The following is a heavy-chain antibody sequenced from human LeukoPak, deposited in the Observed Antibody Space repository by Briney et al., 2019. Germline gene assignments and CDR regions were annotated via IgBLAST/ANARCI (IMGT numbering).Heavy chain of an antibody. CDR2: ITQDGSEK. CDR3: ARRRYSGSSQHFDY. CDR1: GFTFSSYW. D-gene: IGHD1-26*01. V-gene: IGHV3-7*01. J-gene: IGHJ4*02. Sequence: PGGSLRLSCAASGFTFSSYWMSWVRQAPGKGLEWVANITQDGSEKYYVDSVKGRFTISRDNAKNSLYLQMNSLRAQDTAVYYCARRRYSGSSQHFDYWGQGTLVTVSS.